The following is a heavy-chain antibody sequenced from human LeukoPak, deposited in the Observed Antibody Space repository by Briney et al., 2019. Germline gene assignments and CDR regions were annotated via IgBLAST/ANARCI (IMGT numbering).Heavy chain of an antibody. D-gene: IGHD6-25*01. CDR2: INPDGSWT. CDR1: GFTFNSYW. J-gene: IGHJ5*02. V-gene: IGHV3-74*01. CDR3: ARYEQRLGATTSDP. Sequence: GGSLRLSCAASGFTFNSYWMVWFRQAPGKGLVWVSCINPDGSWTLHADSVKGRFTISRDYAKNTLYLQMNSLRVEDTAMYYCARYEQRLGATTSDPWSQGTLVTVSS.